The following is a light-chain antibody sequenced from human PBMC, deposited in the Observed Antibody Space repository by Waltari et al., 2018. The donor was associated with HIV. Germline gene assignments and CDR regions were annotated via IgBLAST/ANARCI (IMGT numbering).Light chain of an antibody. J-gene: IGLJ1*01. CDR1: RSDVGAYNL. CDR2: QDT. Sequence: QSVLTQPASVSGSPGQSITISCTGTRSDVGAYNLVSWYQQNPEKAPQVIIFQDTKRPSGISDRFSASKSGKTASLRISGLRLEGQGTYYCCSYAGRNTYVFGSGTEVSVL. V-gene: IGLV2-23*01. CDR3: CSYAGRNTYV.